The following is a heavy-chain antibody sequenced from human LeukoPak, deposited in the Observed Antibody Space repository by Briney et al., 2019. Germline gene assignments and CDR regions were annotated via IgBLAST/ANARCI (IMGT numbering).Heavy chain of an antibody. CDR3: ARGNGNVGGRLDP. CDR1: GFTFSSYT. D-gene: IGHD4-23*01. J-gene: IGHJ5*02. Sequence: PGGSLRLSCAASGFTFSSYTMTWVRRAPGKDLEWVSGLYSGGATYYADSMGGRFTISRDHSKDTLYLQMTNLRVDDTAIYYCARGNGNVGGRLDPWGQGTRVTVSS. CDR2: LYSGGAT. V-gene: IGHV3-66*01.